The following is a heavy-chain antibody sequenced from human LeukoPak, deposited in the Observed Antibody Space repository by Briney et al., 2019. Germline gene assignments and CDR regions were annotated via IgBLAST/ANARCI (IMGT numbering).Heavy chain of an antibody. CDR2: VYSGGTT. D-gene: IGHD6-13*01. J-gene: IGHJ5*02. Sequence: GGSLRLSCVASGFTVRSNYMSWVRQAPGRGLGWVSVVYSGGTTYYADSVKGRFTISRDNSKNTLYLQMNSLRAEDTAVYYCARVKVAVAGIGWFDPWGQGSLVTVSS. V-gene: IGHV3-53*01. CDR3: ARVKVAVAGIGWFDP. CDR1: GFTVRSNY.